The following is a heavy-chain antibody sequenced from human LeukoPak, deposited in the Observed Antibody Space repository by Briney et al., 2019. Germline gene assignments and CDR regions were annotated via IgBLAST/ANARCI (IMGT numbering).Heavy chain of an antibody. V-gene: IGHV1-2*02. CDR1: GYTFTGYY. CDR2: INPNSGGT. CDR3: AREWVTAPYYYYGMDV. J-gene: IGHJ6*02. D-gene: IGHD2-21*02. Sequence: ASVKVSCKASGYTFTGYYMHWVRQAPGQGLEWMGWINPNSGGTNYAQKFQGRVTMTRDTSISTAYMEQSRLRSDDTAVYYCAREWVTAPYYYYGMDVWGQGTTVTVSS.